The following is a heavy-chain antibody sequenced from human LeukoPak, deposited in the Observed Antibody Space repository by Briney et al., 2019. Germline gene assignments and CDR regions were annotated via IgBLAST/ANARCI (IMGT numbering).Heavy chain of an antibody. J-gene: IGHJ4*02. CDR1: GFTVSRNY. D-gene: IGHD3-10*01. Sequence: GGSLRLSSAASGFTVSRNYMSWVRQAPGKGLEWVSVIYIDGNTYYADSVRGRFTISRDNSKNTVYLQMNSLRAGDTAVYYCARGTVTMVDYWGQGTLVTVSS. CDR3: ARGTVTMVDY. V-gene: IGHV3-66*01. CDR2: IYIDGNT.